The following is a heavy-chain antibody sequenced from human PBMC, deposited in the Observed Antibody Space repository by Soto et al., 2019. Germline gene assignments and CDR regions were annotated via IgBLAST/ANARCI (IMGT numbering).Heavy chain of an antibody. Sequence: QVQLQQWGAGLLKPSETLSLNCAVTGWSLSGYYWSWIRQPPGKGLEWIGEVKDGGHTNYSPSLRGRVTISSDISNNQFCLRLSSVTAADTCVYYCAGGHEGVVATHWGQGSLVTVSS. CDR2: VKDGGHT. J-gene: IGHJ4*02. CDR3: AGGHEGVVATH. CDR1: GWSLSGYY. V-gene: IGHV4-34*01. D-gene: IGHD5-12*01.